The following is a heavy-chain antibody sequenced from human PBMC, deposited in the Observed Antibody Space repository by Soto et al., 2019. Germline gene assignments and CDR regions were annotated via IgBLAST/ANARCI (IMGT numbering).Heavy chain of an antibody. D-gene: IGHD3-16*02. Sequence: GGSLRLSCAASGFTFSSYGMHWVRQAPGKGLEWVAVIWYDGSNKYYADSVKGRFTISRDNSKNTLYLQMNSLRAEDTAVYYCARDSLYDYIWGSYRYSFDYWGQGTLVTVSS. CDR2: IWYDGSNK. CDR1: GFTFSSYG. CDR3: ARDSLYDYIWGSYRYSFDY. V-gene: IGHV3-33*01. J-gene: IGHJ4*02.